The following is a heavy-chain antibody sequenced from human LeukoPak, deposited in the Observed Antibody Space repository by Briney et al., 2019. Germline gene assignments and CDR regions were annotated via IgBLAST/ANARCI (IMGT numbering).Heavy chain of an antibody. D-gene: IGHD2-2*01. V-gene: IGHV3-30-3*01. Sequence: PGGSLRLSCAASGFTFSSYAMHWVRQAPGKGLEWVAVISYDGSNKNYADSVKGRFTISRDNSKNTLYLQMNSLRAEDTAVYYCARDRWVYCSSTSCYRFDYWGQGTLVTVSS. CDR3: ARDRWVYCSSTSCYRFDY. CDR1: GFTFSSYA. J-gene: IGHJ4*02. CDR2: ISYDGSNK.